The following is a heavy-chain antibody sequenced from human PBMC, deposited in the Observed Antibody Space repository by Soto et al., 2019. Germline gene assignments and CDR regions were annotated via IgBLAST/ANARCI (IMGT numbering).Heavy chain of an antibody. V-gene: IGHV4-59*12. CDR1: GGSISSYY. J-gene: IGHJ3*02. D-gene: IGHD3-3*02. Sequence: SETLSLTCTVSGGSISSYYWSWIRQPPGKGLEWIGYIYYSGITDYNPSLKSRVTISVDKSKNQFSLKLSSVTAADTAVYYCARVLGNDAFDIWGQGTMVTVS. CDR3: ARVLGNDAFDI. CDR2: IYYSGIT.